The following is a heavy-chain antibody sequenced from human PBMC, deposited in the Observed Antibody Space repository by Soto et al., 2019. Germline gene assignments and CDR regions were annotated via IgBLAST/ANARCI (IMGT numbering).Heavy chain of an antibody. D-gene: IGHD3-10*01. V-gene: IGHV3-33*01. CDR3: ARERSYGSGRQGGPFDY. CDR1: GFTFSSYG. CDR2: IWYDGSNK. Sequence: PGGSLILSCAASGFTFSSYGMHWVRQAPGKGLEWVAVIWYDGSNKYYADSVKGRFTISRDNSKNTLYLQMNSLRAEDTAVYYRARERSYGSGRQGGPFDYWGQGTLVTVSS. J-gene: IGHJ4*02.